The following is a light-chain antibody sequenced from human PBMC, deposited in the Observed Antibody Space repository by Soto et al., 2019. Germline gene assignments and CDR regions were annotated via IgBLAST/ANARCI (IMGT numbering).Light chain of an antibody. CDR2: DNG. CDR1: SSNVGSNY. CDR3: GTWDNSLSAV. Sequence: SVLTQPPAVSAAPGQKVTISCSGSSSNVGSNYVSWYQQLPGTAPKLLIYDNGKRPSGIPDRFSGSQSGTSATLGITGLQTGDEADYYCGTWDNSLSAVFGGGTKVTVL. J-gene: IGLJ2*01. V-gene: IGLV1-51*01.